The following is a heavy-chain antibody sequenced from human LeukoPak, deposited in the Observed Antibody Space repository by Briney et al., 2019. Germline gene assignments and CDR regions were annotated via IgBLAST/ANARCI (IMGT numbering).Heavy chain of an antibody. CDR2: IYAGGTA. CDR1: GGSISNYY. V-gene: IGHV4-4*07. Sequence: PSETLSLTCTVSGGSISNYYWSWIRQSAGKGLEWIGRIYAGGTASYNPSLKSRVTMSADMSKNQLSLKLTSVTAADTAVYYCTREPVPWGQGTLATVSS. D-gene: IGHD6-19*01. CDR3: TREPVP. J-gene: IGHJ4*02.